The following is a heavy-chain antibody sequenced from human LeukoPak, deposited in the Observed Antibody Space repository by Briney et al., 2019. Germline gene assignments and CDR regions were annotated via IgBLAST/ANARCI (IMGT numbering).Heavy chain of an antibody. J-gene: IGHJ4*02. V-gene: IGHV3-30*02. CDR3: AKASSSPTYFDY. Sequence: GGSLRLSCAASGFTFSSYWMSWVRQAPGKGLEWVAFIRYDGSNKYYADSVKGRFSISRDNSKNTVYLQMNSLRAEDTAVYYCAKASSSPTYFDYWGQGTLVTVSS. D-gene: IGHD6-13*01. CDR2: IRYDGSNK. CDR1: GFTFSSYW.